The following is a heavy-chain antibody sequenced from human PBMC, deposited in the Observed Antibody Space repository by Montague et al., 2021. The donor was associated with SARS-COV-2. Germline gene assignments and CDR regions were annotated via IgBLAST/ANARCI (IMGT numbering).Heavy chain of an antibody. D-gene: IGHD6-13*01. CDR3: ARSLISASGTGSNFDS. J-gene: IGHJ4*02. V-gene: IGHV4-39*07. CDR2: IHYSGT. CDR1: GGPISDSNYL. Sequence: SETLSLTCTVAGGPISDSNYLWGWIRQPPGKGLEWIGDIHYSGTYYNPSLRSRVTMSRDLSENQFSLRLRSVTAADTALYYCARSLISASGTGSNFDSWGQGTLVAVAS.